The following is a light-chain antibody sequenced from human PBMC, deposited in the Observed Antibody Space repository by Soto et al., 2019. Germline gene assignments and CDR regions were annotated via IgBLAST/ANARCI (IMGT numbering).Light chain of an antibody. CDR2: EVS. CDR1: SRDVGGYKF. V-gene: IGLV2-14*01. CDR3: SSYSTSSPYV. Sequence: QSALTQPASVSGSPGQSITISCTGTSRDVGGYKFVSCYQHHPGKAPKLMIFEVSNRPSGVSNRFSGSKSGNTASLTISGLQAADEADYYCSSYSTSSPYVFGTGTKLTVL. J-gene: IGLJ1*01.